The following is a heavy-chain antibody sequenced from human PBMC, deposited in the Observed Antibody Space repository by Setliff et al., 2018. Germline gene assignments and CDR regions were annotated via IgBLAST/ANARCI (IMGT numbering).Heavy chain of an antibody. D-gene: IGHD2-2*01. J-gene: IGHJ4*02. CDR3: ARSETCHSTHCSPYDY. CDR1: GFTFSSYW. CDR2: INQDGSEK. V-gene: IGHV3-7*01. Sequence: GGSLRLSCAASGFTFSSYWMSWVRQAPGKGLEWVANINQDGSEKYYVDSVKGRFTISRDNAENSLYLQMNSLRAEDTAVYYCARSETCHSTHCSPYDYWGQGTPVTVSS.